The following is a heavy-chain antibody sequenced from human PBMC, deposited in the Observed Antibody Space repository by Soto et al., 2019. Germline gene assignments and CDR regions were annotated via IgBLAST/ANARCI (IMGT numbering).Heavy chain of an antibody. D-gene: IGHD7-27*01. CDR2: IYNGGST. CDR3: ARGPSGDKVDS. V-gene: IGHV4-30-4*01. CDR1: GGSISTVNYW. J-gene: IGHJ4*02. Sequence: QVQLQESGPGLVKPSQTLSLTCTVSGGSISTVNYWWSWIRQSPDMGLEWIGYIYNGGSTYNNPSLESRVTMSVDTSKNQLSLTLSSVSAADTAVYYCARGPSGDKVDSWGQGTLVTVSS.